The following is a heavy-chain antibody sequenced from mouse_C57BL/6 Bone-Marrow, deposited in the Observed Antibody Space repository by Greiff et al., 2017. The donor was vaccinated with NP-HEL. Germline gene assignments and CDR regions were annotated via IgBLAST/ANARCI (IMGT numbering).Heavy chain of an antibody. Sequence: VQLKQSGPELVKPGASVKMSCKASGYTFTDYNMHWVKQSHGKSLEWIGYINPNNGGTSYNQKFKGKATLTVNKSSSTAYMELRSLTSEDSAVYYCARKSGDDFDYWGQGTTLTVSS. CDR1: GYTFTDYN. V-gene: IGHV1-22*01. CDR2: INPNNGGT. J-gene: IGHJ2*01. CDR3: ARKSGDDFDY.